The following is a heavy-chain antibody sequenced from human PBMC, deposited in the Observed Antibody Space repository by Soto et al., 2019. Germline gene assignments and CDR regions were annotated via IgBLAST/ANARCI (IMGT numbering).Heavy chain of an antibody. D-gene: IGHD3-10*01. CDR3: AGESDSGSYYFDY. J-gene: IGHJ4*02. V-gene: IGHV4-61*08. Sequence: SETLSLTCIVSGGSVYSNGHYWGWIRQPPGKGLEWIGYIYNSGSTNYNPSLKSRVTISVDTSKNQFSLKLSSVTAADTAVYYCAGESDSGSYYFDYWGQGTLVTVSS. CDR2: IYNSGST. CDR1: GGSVYSNGHY.